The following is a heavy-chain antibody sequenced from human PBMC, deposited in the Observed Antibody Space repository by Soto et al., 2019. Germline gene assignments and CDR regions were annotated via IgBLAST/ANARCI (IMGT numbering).Heavy chain of an antibody. V-gene: IGHV3-53*01. D-gene: IGHD1-26*01. J-gene: IGHJ4*02. CDR2: IYSGGST. CDR3: AKMYSGSSPLQY. Sequence: EVRLVESGGGLIQPGGSLRLSYAASGFTVSSTYMSWVRQAPGKGLEWVSVIYSGGSTFYADSVKGRFTISRDNSKNTLYLHMNSLRAEDTAVYYCAKMYSGSSPLQYWGQGTLVTVSS. CDR1: GFTVSSTY.